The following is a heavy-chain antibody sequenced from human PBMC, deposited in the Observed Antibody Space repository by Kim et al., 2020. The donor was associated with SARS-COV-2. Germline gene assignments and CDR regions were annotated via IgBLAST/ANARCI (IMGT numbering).Heavy chain of an antibody. D-gene: IGHD3-3*01. V-gene: IGHV4-31*03. Sequence: SETLSLTCTVSGGSISSGCYYWSWIRQHPGKGLEWIGYIYYSGSTYYNPSLKSRVTISVDTSKNQFSLKLSSVTAADTAVYYCARGITIFGVVTNGMDVWGQGTTVTVSS. CDR3: ARGITIFGVVTNGMDV. CDR1: GGSISSGCYY. J-gene: IGHJ6*02. CDR2: IYYSGST.